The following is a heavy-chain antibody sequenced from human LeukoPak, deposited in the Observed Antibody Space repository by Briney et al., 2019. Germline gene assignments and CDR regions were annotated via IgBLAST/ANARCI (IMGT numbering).Heavy chain of an antibody. CDR1: GFTFKTYA. CDR2: ISGNGGST. V-gene: IGHV3-64*04. Sequence: PGGSLRLSCSASGFTFKTYAMHWVRQAPGKGLEYVSGISGNGGSTYYADSVKGRFTISRDNSKNSLYLQMNSLRAEDTAVYYCARGVGFDPWGQGTLVTVSS. CDR3: ARGVGFDP. J-gene: IGHJ5*02.